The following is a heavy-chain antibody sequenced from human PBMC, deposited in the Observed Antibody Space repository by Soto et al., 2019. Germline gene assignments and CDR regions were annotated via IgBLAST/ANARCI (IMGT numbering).Heavy chain of an antibody. J-gene: IGHJ3*02. CDR3: AKDISSRDYYGSGSYHGDAFDI. CDR2: ISGSGGST. D-gene: IGHD3-10*01. V-gene: IGHV3-23*01. CDR1: GFTFSSYA. Sequence: EVQLLESGGGLVQPGGSLRLSCAASGFTFSSYAMSWVRQAPGKGLEWVSAISGSGGSTYYADSVKGRFTISRDNSKNTLYLQMNSLRAEDTAVYYCAKDISSRDYYGSGSYHGDAFDIWGQGTMVTVSS.